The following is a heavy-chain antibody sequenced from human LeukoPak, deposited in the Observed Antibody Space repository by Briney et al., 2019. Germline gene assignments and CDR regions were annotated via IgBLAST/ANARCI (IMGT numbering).Heavy chain of an antibody. CDR2: IYYSGST. J-gene: IGHJ4*02. Sequence: SETLSLTCTVSGGSISSYYWSWIRQPPGKGLEWIGYIYYSGSTNYNPSLKSRVTISVDTSKNQFSLKLSSVTAADTAVYYCARVVSGYSSGWYIDCWGQGTLVTVSS. CDR1: GGSISSYY. CDR3: ARVVSGYSSGWYIDC. D-gene: IGHD6-25*01. V-gene: IGHV4-59*01.